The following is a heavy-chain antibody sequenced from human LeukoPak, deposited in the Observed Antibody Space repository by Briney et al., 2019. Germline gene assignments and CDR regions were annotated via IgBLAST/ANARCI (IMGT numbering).Heavy chain of an antibody. J-gene: IGHJ3*02. CDR1: GFTFSSYG. V-gene: IGHV3-30*18. CDR2: ISYDGSNK. CDR3: AKSIAVAGTTGWGAFDI. D-gene: IGHD6-19*01. Sequence: GGSLRLSCAASGFTFSSYGMHWVRQAPGKGLEWVAVISYDGSNKYYADSVKGRFTIPRDNSKNTLYLQVNSLRAEDTAVYYCAKSIAVAGTTGWGAFDIWGQGTMVTVSS.